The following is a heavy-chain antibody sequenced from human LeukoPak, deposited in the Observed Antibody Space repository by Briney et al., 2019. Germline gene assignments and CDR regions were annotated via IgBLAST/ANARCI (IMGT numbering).Heavy chain of an antibody. CDR1: GYTLTELS. CDR3: ARGVIGYSYGSPLYYFDY. D-gene: IGHD5-18*01. CDR2: FDPEDGET. V-gene: IGHV1-24*01. J-gene: IGHJ4*02. Sequence: ASVKVSCKVSGYTLTELSMHWVRQAPGKGLEWMGGFDPEDGETIYAQKFQGRVTITTDESTSTAYMELSSLRSEDTAVYYCARGVIGYSYGSPLYYFDYWGQGTLVTVSS.